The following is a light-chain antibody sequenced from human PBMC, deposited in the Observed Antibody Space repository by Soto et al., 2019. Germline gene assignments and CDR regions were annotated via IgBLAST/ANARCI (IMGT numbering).Light chain of an antibody. CDR1: ESVSSK. V-gene: IGKV3-15*01. CDR3: QQRSSWPPT. Sequence: EIVMTQSPATLSVSPGERATLSCRASESVSSKLVWYQQKPGQAPRLLIHDASTRATGIPARFSGSGSGTEFILTISSVESEDFAIYYCQQRSSWPPTFGQGTRLEIK. CDR2: DAS. J-gene: IGKJ5*01.